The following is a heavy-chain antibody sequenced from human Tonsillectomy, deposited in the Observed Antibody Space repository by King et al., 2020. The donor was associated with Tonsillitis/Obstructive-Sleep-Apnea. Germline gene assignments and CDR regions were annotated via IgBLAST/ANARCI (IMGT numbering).Heavy chain of an antibody. D-gene: IGHD3-3*01. CDR2: IYYSGGT. CDR3: ARAQYDFWRIGYYYYYMDV. V-gene: IGHV4-59*01. CDR1: GGSIRNYY. J-gene: IGHJ6*03. Sequence: QLQESGPGLVKPSETLSLTCTVSGGSIRNYYWSWIRQPPGKGLEWVGYIYYSGGTNYNPSLKRRVTISVDMSKNQFSLKLTSLTAADTAVYYCARAQYDFWRIGYYYYYMDVWGKGTTVTVSS.